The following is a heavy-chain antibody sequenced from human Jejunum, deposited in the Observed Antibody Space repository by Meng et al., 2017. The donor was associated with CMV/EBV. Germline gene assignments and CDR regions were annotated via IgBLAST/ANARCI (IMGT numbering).Heavy chain of an antibody. Sequence: AATGFTFNTCTMSWVRQAPGEGLEWVSSITSGGRYIFYADSVKGRFSISRDNAKKSVYLQMNTLRAADSAVYYCATDYRIGAGPNWGRGTRVTVSS. CDR3: ATDYRIGAGPN. CDR1: GFTFNTCT. CDR2: ITSGGRYI. J-gene: IGHJ4*02. D-gene: IGHD3-16*02. V-gene: IGHV3-21*01.